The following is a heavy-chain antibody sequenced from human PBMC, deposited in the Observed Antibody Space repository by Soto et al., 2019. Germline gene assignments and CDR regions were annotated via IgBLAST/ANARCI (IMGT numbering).Heavy chain of an antibody. Sequence: GESLKISCAASGFTFSSYWMHWVRQAPGKGLVWISRIIRDGSSTNYADSVKGRFTISRDNAKNTLYLEINSLRADDTAVYFCGRGGSGIYGMDIWGQGTTVTVSS. J-gene: IGHJ6*02. D-gene: IGHD6-13*01. V-gene: IGHV3-74*01. CDR1: GFTFSSYW. CDR2: IIRDGSST. CDR3: GRGGSGIYGMDI.